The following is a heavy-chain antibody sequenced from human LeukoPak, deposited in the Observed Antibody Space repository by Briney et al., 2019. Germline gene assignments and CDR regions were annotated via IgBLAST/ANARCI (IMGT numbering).Heavy chain of an antibody. CDR3: AKGGGSGWVDY. J-gene: IGHJ4*02. D-gene: IGHD6-19*01. Sequence: GGSLRLSCAVSGFTVSGNYMSWIRQAQGKGLEWVSVIYSGGSTYSADSVKGRFTISRDDSKNTLYLQMNSLRAEDTAVYYCAKGGGSGWVDYSGQGTLVTVSS. CDR2: IYSGGST. V-gene: IGHV3-66*01. CDR1: GFTVSGNY.